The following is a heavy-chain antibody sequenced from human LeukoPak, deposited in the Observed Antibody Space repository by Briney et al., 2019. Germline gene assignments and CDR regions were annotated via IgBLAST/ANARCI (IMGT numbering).Heavy chain of an antibody. CDR3: ARVGGPGYSSGWYGY. Sequence: GASVKVSCKASGYTFTGYYLHWVRQTPGQGLERMGWINPNSGGTNYAQKFQGRVTMTRDTSISTAYMEVSRLRSDDTAVYYCARVGGPGYSSGWYGYWGQGTLVTVSS. V-gene: IGHV1-2*02. D-gene: IGHD6-19*01. J-gene: IGHJ4*02. CDR2: INPNSGGT. CDR1: GYTFTGYY.